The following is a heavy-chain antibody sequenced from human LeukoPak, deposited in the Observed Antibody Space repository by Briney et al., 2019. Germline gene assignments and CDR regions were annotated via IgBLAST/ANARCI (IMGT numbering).Heavy chain of an antibody. V-gene: IGHV2-5*01. Sequence: SGPTLVNPTQTLTLTCTFSGFSLSTSGVGVGWIRQPPGKALEWLALIYWNDDKRYSPSLKSRLTITKGTSKNQVVPTMTNMDPVDTATYYCAHRLGYYDILTGYPTLYFDYWGQGTLVTVSS. D-gene: IGHD3-9*01. CDR2: IYWNDDK. CDR3: AHRLGYYDILTGYPTLYFDY. J-gene: IGHJ4*02. CDR1: GFSLSTSGVG.